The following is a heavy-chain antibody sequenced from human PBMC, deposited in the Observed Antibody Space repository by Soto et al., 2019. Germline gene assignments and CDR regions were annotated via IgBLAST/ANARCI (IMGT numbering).Heavy chain of an antibody. CDR2: ISGSGGST. Sequence: EVQLLESGGGLVQPGGSLRLSCAASGFTFSSYAMSWVRQAPGKGLEWVSAISGSGGSTYYADSVKGRFTISRDNFKNTLYLQMNSLRAEDTAVYYCAKESEPVGYCSGGSCYYYWGQGTLVTVSS. CDR1: GFTFSSYA. V-gene: IGHV3-23*01. CDR3: AKESEPVGYCSGGSCYYY. J-gene: IGHJ4*02. D-gene: IGHD2-15*01.